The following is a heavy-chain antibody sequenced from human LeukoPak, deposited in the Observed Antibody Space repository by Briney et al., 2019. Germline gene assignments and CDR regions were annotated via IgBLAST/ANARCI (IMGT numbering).Heavy chain of an antibody. Sequence: ASVKVSCKASGYTFTSYGISWVRQAPGQGLEWMGWISAYNGNTNYAQKLQGRVTMTTDTSTGTAYMELRSLRSDDTAVYYCARDWVDIVATILFDYWGQGTLVTVSS. CDR3: ARDWVDIVATILFDY. D-gene: IGHD5-12*01. J-gene: IGHJ4*02. CDR1: GYTFTSYG. V-gene: IGHV1-18*01. CDR2: ISAYNGNT.